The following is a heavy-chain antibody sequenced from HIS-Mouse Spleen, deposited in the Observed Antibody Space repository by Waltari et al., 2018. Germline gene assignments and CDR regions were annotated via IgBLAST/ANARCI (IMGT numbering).Heavy chain of an antibody. V-gene: IGHV4-39*07. J-gene: IGHJ4*02. Sequence: QLQLQESGPGLVKPSETLSLTCTVSGGSISSSSYYWGWIRQPPGKGLEWIGSIYYSGSTYYNPSLKSRVTISVDTSKNQFSLKLSSVTAADTAVYYCARVGIVVVPRRHFCRRHYFDYWGQGTLVTVSS. CDR2: IYYSGST. CDR1: GGSISSSSYY. CDR3: ARVGIVVVPRRHFCRRHYFDY. D-gene: IGHD3-22*01.